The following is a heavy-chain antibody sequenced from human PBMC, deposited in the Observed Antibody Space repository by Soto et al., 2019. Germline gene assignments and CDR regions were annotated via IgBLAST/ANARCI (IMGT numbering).Heavy chain of an antibody. CDR1: GGSITNDNYY. J-gene: IGHJ4*02. V-gene: IGHV4-30-4*01. CDR2: IYYSGSS. D-gene: IGHD3-22*01. CDR3: AATSWFDNSGSPH. Sequence: PSETLSLTCTVSGGSITNDNYYWGWIRQPPGKGLEWIGYIYYSGSSHYNPSLKSRLIISMDTSKNQLSLRLSSVTAADTAVYYCAATSWFDNSGSPHWGQGALVTVSS.